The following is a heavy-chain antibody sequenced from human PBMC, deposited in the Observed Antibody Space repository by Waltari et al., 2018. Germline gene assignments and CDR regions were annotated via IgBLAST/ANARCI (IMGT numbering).Heavy chain of an antibody. V-gene: IGHV1-2*02. D-gene: IGHD1-20*01. CDR3: ARDGVTGIPYYYYYGMDV. Sequence: QVQLVQSGAEVKKPGASVKVSCTASGYTFTGYYMHWVRQAPGPGLEWMGWINPNSGGTNYAQKLQGRVTMTRDTSISTAYMELSRLRSDDTAVYYCARDGVTGIPYYYYYGMDVWGQGTTVTVSS. CDR2: INPNSGGT. CDR1: GYTFTGYY. J-gene: IGHJ6*02.